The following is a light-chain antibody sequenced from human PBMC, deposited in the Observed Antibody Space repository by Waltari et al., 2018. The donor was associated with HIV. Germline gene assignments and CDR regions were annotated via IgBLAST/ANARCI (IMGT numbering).Light chain of an antibody. Sequence: DIQMTQSPSSLSASVGDRVILTCRANQGIHNHLVWYQQKPGKVPKLLIYAASAVQSGVSSRFNGSGSGTSFTLTISSLQSEDVATYYCQQNNSAPLTFGGGTKVEI. CDR1: QGIHNH. CDR3: QQNNSAPLT. J-gene: IGKJ4*01. V-gene: IGKV1-27*01. CDR2: AAS.